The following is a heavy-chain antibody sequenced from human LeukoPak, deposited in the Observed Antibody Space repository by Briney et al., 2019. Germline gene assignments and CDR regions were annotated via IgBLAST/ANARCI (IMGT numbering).Heavy chain of an antibody. D-gene: IGHD2-2*01. CDR3: AKEAQGCSITSCYFDS. J-gene: IGHJ4*02. V-gene: IGHV3-23*01. CDR2: ISGSGGNT. CDR1: GFTFSNYA. Sequence: AGGSLRLSCAVSGFTFSNYAMSWVRQAPGKGLEWVSAISGSGGNTYYADSVKGRFTISRDNSKNTLFLQMNSLRAEDTAVYYCAKEAQGCSITSCYFDSWGQGTLVTVSS.